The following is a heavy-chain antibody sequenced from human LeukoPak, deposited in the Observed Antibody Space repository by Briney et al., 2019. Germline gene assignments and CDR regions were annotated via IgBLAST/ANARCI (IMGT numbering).Heavy chain of an antibody. J-gene: IGHJ4*02. V-gene: IGHV3-9*01. CDR1: GFTFDDYA. CDR2: ISWNSGSI. D-gene: IGHD3-22*01. CDR3: ARAYYDSSATGGY. Sequence: GGSLRLSCAASGFTFDDYAMHWVRQAPGKGLEWVSGISWNSGSIGYADSVKGRFTISRDNAKNSLYLQMNSLRAEDTAVYYCARAYYDSSATGGYWGQGTLVTVSS.